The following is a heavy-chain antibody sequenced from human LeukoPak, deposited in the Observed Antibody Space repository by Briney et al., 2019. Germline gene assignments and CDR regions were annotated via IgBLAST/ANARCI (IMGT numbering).Heavy chain of an antibody. J-gene: IGHJ4*02. D-gene: IGHD6-19*01. V-gene: IGHV3-30*03. CDR2: ISYDGSNK. CDR3: ARDFSGWYKGIDY. CDR1: GFTFSSYG. Sequence: GGSLRLSCAASGFTFSSYGMSWVRQAPGKGLEWVAVISYDGSNKYYADSVKGRFTISRDNSKNTLYLQMNSLRAEDTAVYYCARDFSGWYKGIDYWGQGTLVTVSS.